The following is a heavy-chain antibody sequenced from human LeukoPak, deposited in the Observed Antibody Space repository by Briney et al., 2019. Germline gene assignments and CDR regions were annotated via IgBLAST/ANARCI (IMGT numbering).Heavy chain of an antibody. CDR3: ARDHHYYDSSGYFDY. D-gene: IGHD3-22*01. CDR2: IWYDGSNK. J-gene: IGHJ4*02. CDR1: GFTFSSYA. V-gene: IGHV3-33*08. Sequence: GGSLRLSCAASGFTFSSYAMSWVRQAPGKGLEWVAVIWYDGSNKYYADSVKGRFTISRDNSKNTLYLQMNSLRAEDTAVYYCARDHHYYDSSGYFDYWGQGTLVTVSS.